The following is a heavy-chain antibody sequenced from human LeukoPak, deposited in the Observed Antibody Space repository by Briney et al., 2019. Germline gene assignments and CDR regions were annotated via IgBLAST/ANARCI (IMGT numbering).Heavy chain of an antibody. Sequence: GGSLRLSCAASGFTFSSYWMHWVRQAPGKGLVWVSRINSDGSSTSYADSVKGRFTISRDDAKNTLYLQMNSLRAEDTAVYYCAKSGRGDYYDSSGYYNLFDYWGQGTLVTVSS. CDR3: AKSGRGDYYDSSGYYNLFDY. J-gene: IGHJ4*02. CDR1: GFTFSSYW. D-gene: IGHD3-22*01. V-gene: IGHV3-74*01. CDR2: INSDGSST.